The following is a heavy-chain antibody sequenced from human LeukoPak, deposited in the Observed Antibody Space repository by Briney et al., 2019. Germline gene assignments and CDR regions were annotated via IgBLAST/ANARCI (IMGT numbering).Heavy chain of an antibody. CDR2: INHSGST. V-gene: IGHV4-34*01. CDR3: AVAAAVDYYYYGTDV. Sequence: PSETLSLTCAVYGGSFSGYYWSWIRQPPGKGLEWIGEINHSGSTNYNPSLKSRVTISVDTSKNQFSLKLSSVTAADTAVYYCAVAAAVDYYYYGTDVWGQGTTVTVSS. D-gene: IGHD6-13*01. CDR1: GGSFSGYY. J-gene: IGHJ6*02.